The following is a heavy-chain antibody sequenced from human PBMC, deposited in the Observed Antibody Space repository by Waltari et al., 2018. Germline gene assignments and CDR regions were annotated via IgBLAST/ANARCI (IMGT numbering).Heavy chain of an antibody. CDR1: GFTVSICA. CDR2: VSIDGRSQ. D-gene: IGHD1-26*01. V-gene: IGHV3-30*02. Sequence: QVQLVESGGGVVQPGGCLRRSCAASGFTVSICAMHWVRQAPGKGLEWVAFVSIDGRSQYYRDSVKGRFTISRDNSENTVYLQMNSLRPEDTAVYYCARHMLALGDGDSWGQGTVVTVSS. CDR3: ARHMLALGDGDS. J-gene: IGHJ4*02.